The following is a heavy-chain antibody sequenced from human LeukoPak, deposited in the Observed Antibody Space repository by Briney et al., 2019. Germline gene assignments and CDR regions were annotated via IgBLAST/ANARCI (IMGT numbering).Heavy chain of an antibody. V-gene: IGHV1-69*04. CDR3: AREGYCSGGSCYEQEGYMDV. J-gene: IGHJ6*03. D-gene: IGHD2-15*01. Sequence: SVKVSCKASGGTFSSYTISWVRQAPGQGLEWMGRIIPILGIANYAQEFQGRVTITADKSTSTAYMELSSLRSEDTAVYYCAREGYCSGGSCYEQEGYMDVWGKGTTVTVSS. CDR2: IIPILGIA. CDR1: GGTFSSYT.